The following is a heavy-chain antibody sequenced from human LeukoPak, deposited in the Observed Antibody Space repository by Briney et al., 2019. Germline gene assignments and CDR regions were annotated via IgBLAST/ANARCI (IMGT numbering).Heavy chain of an antibody. CDR2: IIPIFGTA. J-gene: IGHJ6*03. D-gene: IGHD2-2*02. V-gene: IGHV1-69*05. CDR1: GGTFSSCA. CDR3: ALVCSTSCYTYYMDV. Sequence: ASVKVSCKASGGTFSSCAISWVRQAPGQGLEWMGRIIPIFGTANYAQKFQGRVTITTDESTSTAYMELSSLRSEDTAVYYCALVCSTSCYTYYMDVSGKGTTVTVSS.